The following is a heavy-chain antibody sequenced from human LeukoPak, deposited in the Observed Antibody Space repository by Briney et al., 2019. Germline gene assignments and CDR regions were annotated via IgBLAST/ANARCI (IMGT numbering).Heavy chain of an antibody. Sequence: PSETLSLTCAVSGYSISSGYYWGWIRQPPGKGLEWIGSIYHSGSTYYNPSLKSRVTISVDTSKNQFSLKLSSVTAADTAVYYCAITPYDSSGYYFGPDYWGQGTLVTVSS. CDR1: GYSISSGYY. CDR3: AITPYDSSGYYFGPDY. J-gene: IGHJ4*02. CDR2: IYHSGST. V-gene: IGHV4-38-2*01. D-gene: IGHD3-22*01.